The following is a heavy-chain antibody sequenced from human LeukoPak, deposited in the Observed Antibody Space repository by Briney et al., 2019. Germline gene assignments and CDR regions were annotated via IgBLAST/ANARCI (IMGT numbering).Heavy chain of an antibody. Sequence: GGSLRLSCAASGFTFSSYAMHWVRQAPGKGLEWVSAISDSGTSTYYADSVKGRFTFSRDNSKNTLYLQMNSLRVDDTAVYYCAKYSSTWYSPLQHWGQGTLVTVSS. CDR1: GFTFSSYA. CDR3: AKYSSTWYSPLQH. D-gene: IGHD6-13*01. CDR2: ISDSGTST. V-gene: IGHV3-23*01. J-gene: IGHJ1*01.